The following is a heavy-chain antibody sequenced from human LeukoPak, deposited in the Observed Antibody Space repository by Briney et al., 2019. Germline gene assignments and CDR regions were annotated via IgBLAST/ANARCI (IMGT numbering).Heavy chain of an antibody. J-gene: IGHJ4*02. Sequence: PGGSLRLSCAASGFTFSSYAMHWVRQAPGKGLEWAAVISYDGSNKYYADSVKGRFTISRDNSKNTLYLQMNSLGAEDTAVYYCARDGTTDYGDYVGGFFGYWGQGTLVTVSS. CDR3: ARDGTTDYGDYVGGFFGY. CDR2: ISYDGSNK. V-gene: IGHV3-30*04. CDR1: GFTFSSYA. D-gene: IGHD4-17*01.